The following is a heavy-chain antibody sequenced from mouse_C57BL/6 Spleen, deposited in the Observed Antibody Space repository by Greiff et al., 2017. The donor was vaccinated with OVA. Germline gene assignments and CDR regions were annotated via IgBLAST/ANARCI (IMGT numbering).Heavy chain of an antibody. D-gene: IGHD2-12*01. CDR3: ARNSHSYWYFDV. J-gene: IGHJ1*03. V-gene: IGHV3-6*01. CDR2: ISYDGST. CDR1: GYSITSGYY. Sequence: EVQLQESGPGLVKPSPSLSLSCSVTGYSITSGYYWNGIRQFPGNKLEWMGYISYDGSTNYNPSLKNRISITRDTSKNQFFLKLNSVTTEDTATYYCARNSHSYWYFDVWGTGTTVTVSS.